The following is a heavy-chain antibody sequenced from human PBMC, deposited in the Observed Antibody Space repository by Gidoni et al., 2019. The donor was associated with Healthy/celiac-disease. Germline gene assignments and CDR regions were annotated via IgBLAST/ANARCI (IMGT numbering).Heavy chain of an antibody. V-gene: IGHV4-34*01. D-gene: IGHD6-19*01. CDR3: ARGPGGEWLVL. Sequence: QVQLQQWGAGLLKPSETLSLTCAVYGGSFSGYYWSWIRQPPGKGLEWIGEINHSGSTNYNPSRKSRVTISVDTSKNQFSLKLSSVTAADTAVYYCARGPGGEWLVLWGQGTLVTVSS. J-gene: IGHJ4*02. CDR1: GGSFSGYY. CDR2: INHSGST.